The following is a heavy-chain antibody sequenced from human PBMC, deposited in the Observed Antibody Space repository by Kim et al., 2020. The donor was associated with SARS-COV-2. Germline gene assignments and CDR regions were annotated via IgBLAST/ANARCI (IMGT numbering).Heavy chain of an antibody. D-gene: IGHD3-10*01. CDR1: GYMFTGYF. Sequence: ASVKVSCRASGYMFTGYFIQWVRQAPGQGLEWMGRISPNAGGTIYAQKFQGRVTVTRDTSITTAYMELSSLRSDDTAVYYCAMTLRTAVGSFDYWGQGTLVTVSS. J-gene: IGHJ4*02. V-gene: IGHV1-2*06. CDR3: AMTLRTAVGSFDY. CDR2: ISPNAGGT.